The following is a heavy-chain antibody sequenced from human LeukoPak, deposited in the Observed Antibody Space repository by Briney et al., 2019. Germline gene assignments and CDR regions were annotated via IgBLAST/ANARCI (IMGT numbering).Heavy chain of an antibody. Sequence: PGGSLGLSCAASGFTFSSYSMNWVRQAPGKGLEWVSSISTSSSYIYYADSVKGRFTISRDNAKNSLYLQMNSLRAEDTAVYYCARPRGNVEMATIPFDYWGQGTLVTISS. V-gene: IGHV3-21*06. CDR1: GFTFSSYS. D-gene: IGHD5-24*01. J-gene: IGHJ4*02. CDR3: ARPRGNVEMATIPFDY. CDR2: ISTSSSYI.